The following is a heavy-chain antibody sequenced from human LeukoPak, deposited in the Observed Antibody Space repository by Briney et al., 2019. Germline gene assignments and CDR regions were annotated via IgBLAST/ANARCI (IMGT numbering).Heavy chain of an antibody. Sequence: SETLSLTCTVSGDSFTSVTDYWAWIRQPPGKGLEWIASGDYSGGTYYNPSLESRVAISADMSKNQFSLKLTSVTAADTAVYYCARDVGAGIAAAFDYWGQGTLVTVSS. V-gene: IGHV4-39*07. CDR1: GDSFTSVTDY. CDR2: GDYSGGT. D-gene: IGHD6-13*01. CDR3: ARDVGAGIAAAFDY. J-gene: IGHJ4*02.